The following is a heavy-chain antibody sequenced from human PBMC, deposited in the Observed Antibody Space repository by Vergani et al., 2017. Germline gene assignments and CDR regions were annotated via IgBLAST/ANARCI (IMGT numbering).Heavy chain of an antibody. V-gene: IGHV3-21*01. J-gene: IGHJ6*03. CDR2: NSSSSSYI. Sequence: EVQLVESGGGLVKPWGSLRLSCAASGFPFSSYSMNWVRQAPGKGLEWVSSNSSSSSYIYYADSVKGRFTISRDNAKNSLYLQMNSLRAEDTAVYYWARDRVTTTYYMDVWGKGTTVTVSS. CDR1: GFPFSSYS. CDR3: ARDRVTTTYYMDV. D-gene: IGHD4-11*01.